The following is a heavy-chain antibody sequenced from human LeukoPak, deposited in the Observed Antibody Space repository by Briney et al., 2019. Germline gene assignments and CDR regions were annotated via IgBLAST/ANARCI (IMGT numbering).Heavy chain of an antibody. CDR1: GGTFSSYA. CDR2: IIPILGIA. Sequence: ASVKVSCKASGGTFSSYAISWVRQAPGQGLEWMGRIIPILGIANYAQKFQGRVTIIADKSTSTAYMELSSLRSEDTAVYYCASRYCSGGSCYSLGSDAFDIWGQGTMVTVSS. J-gene: IGHJ3*02. CDR3: ASRYCSGGSCYSLGSDAFDI. V-gene: IGHV1-69*04. D-gene: IGHD2-15*01.